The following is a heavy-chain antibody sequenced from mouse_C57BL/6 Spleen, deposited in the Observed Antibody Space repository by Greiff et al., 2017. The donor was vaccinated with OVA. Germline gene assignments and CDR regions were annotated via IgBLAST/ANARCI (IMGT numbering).Heavy chain of an antibody. CDR1: GYTFTSYW. V-gene: IGHV1-64*01. D-gene: IGHD1-1*01. Sequence: QVQLQQPGAELVKPGASVKLSCKASGYTFTSYWMHWVKRRPGQGLEWIGMIHPNSGSTNYNEKYKSKATLTVDKSSSTAYMQLSSLTSEDSAVYYCATLPITTVNAYWGQGTLVTVSA. CDR3: ATLPITTVNAY. CDR2: IHPNSGST. J-gene: IGHJ3*01.